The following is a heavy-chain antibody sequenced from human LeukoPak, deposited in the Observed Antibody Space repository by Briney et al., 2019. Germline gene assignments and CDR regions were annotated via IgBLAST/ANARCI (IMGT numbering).Heavy chain of an antibody. CDR1: SGSISSSSYY. Sequence: PSETLSLTCTVSSGSISSSSYYWGWIRQPPGKGLEWIGSSYYSGSTYYNPSLKSRVTISVDTSKNQFSLKLSSVTAAATAVYFCARLVTINTVTTARYWYFDLWGRGTLVTVSS. V-gene: IGHV4-39*01. J-gene: IGHJ2*01. D-gene: IGHD4-17*01. CDR2: SYYSGST. CDR3: ARLVTINTVTTARYWYFDL.